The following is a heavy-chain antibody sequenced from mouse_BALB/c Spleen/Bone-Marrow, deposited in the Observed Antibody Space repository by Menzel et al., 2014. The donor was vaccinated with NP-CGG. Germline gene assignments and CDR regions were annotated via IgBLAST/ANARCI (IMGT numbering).Heavy chain of an antibody. CDR2: IDPANGNT. CDR1: GFNIKDTY. Sequence: EVMLVESGAELVKPGASVKLSCTASGFNIKDTYMHWVKQRPEQGLEWIGRIDPANGNTKYDPKFQGKATITADTSSNTAYLQLSSLTSEDTAVYYCASYYYGHYLDYWGQGTTLTVSS. V-gene: IGHV14-3*02. J-gene: IGHJ2*01. D-gene: IGHD1-1*01. CDR3: ASYYYGHYLDY.